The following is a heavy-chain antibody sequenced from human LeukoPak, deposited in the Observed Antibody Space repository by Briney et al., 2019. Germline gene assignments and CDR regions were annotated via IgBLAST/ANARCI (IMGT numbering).Heavy chain of an antibody. CDR1: GFTFSSYA. J-gene: IGHJ4*02. CDR3: TSYSYGAFDY. V-gene: IGHV3-49*04. Sequence: GGSLRLSCAASGFTFSSYAMSWVRQAPGKGLEWVGFIRSKAYGGTTEYAASVKGRFTISRDDSKSIAYLQMNRLKTEDTAVYYCTSYSYGAFDYWGQGTLVTVSS. CDR2: IRSKAYGGTT. D-gene: IGHD5-18*01.